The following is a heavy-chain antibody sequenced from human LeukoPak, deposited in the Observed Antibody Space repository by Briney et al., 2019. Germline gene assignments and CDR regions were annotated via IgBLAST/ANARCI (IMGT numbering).Heavy chain of an antibody. CDR3: ARLFGMDV. CDR1: GGSISSSSYY. V-gene: IGHV4-39*01. J-gene: IGHJ6*02. Sequence: PSETLSLTCTVSGGSISSSSYYWGWIRQPPGKGLEWIGSIYYSGSTYYNPSLKSRVTISVDTSKNQFSLKLSSVTAADTAVYYCARLFGMDVWGQGPRSPSP. CDR2: IYYSGST.